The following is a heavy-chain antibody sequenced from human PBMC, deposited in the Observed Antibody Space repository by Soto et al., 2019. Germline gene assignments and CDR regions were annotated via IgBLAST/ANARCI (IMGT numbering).Heavy chain of an antibody. V-gene: IGHV3-53*01. Sequence: GGSLRLSCAASGFTFSSYWMSWVRQAPGKGLEWVSVIYSGGSTYYADSVKGRFTISRDNSKNTLYLQMNSLRAEDTAVYYCARDRVESGYPEYFQHWARAPWSPSPQ. CDR1: GFTFSSYW. D-gene: IGHD3-22*01. CDR2: IYSGGST. J-gene: IGHJ1*01. CDR3: ARDRVESGYPEYFQH.